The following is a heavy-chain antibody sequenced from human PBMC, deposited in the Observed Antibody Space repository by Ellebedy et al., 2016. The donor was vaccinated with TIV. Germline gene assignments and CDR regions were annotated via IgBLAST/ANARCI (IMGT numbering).Heavy chain of an antibody. CDR2: IVTIFRTT. D-gene: IGHD3-10*01. CDR1: GGTFSIYT. V-gene: IGHV1-69*13. Sequence: AASVKVSCKASGGTFSIYTISWVRQAPGQGLEWMGGIVTIFRTTKYEQKFQGRVAIIADDSTGTAYMELSSLRSEDTALYYCVARADYHYGMDVWGQGTTVTVSS. CDR3: VARADYHYGMDV. J-gene: IGHJ6*02.